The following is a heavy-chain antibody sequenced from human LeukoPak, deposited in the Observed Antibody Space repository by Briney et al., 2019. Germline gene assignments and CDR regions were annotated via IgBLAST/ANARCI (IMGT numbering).Heavy chain of an antibody. Sequence: ASVKVSCKASGYTFTAYYMHWVRQAPGQGVEWMGWINPNSGGTNNTQKFQGRVTMTRDTSTSTAYMELSRLRSDDTAVYSWARGGQGAPLDYWGQGSLVTVSS. J-gene: IGHJ4*02. CDR3: ARGGQGAPLDY. CDR2: INPNSGGT. CDR1: GYTFTAYY. V-gene: IGHV1-2*02. D-gene: IGHD1-26*01.